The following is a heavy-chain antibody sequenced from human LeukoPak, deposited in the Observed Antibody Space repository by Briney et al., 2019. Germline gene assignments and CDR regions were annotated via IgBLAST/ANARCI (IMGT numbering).Heavy chain of an antibody. CDR1: GFTFSYYT. D-gene: IGHD3-10*01. CDR3: AREGVNAFDI. Sequence: GGSLRLSCAASGFTFSYYTMSWVRQAPGMGPEWVSYISSDTGSTIYYADSVKGRFTISRDNAKNSLYLQMNSLRDEDTAMYYCAREGVNAFDIWGQGTMVIVAS. J-gene: IGHJ3*02. V-gene: IGHV3-48*02. CDR2: ISSDTGSTI.